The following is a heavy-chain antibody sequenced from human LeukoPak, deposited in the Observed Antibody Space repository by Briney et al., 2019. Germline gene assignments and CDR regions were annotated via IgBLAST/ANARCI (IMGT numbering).Heavy chain of an antibody. CDR2: INHSGST. CDR3: ARARPLYSGSYYGPSPNNWFDP. V-gene: IGHV4-34*01. CDR1: GGSFSGYY. D-gene: IGHD1-26*01. Sequence: SETLSLTCAVYGGSFSGYYWSWIRQPPGKGLEWIGEINHSGSTNYNPSLKSRVTISVDTSKNQFSLKLSSVTAADMAVYYCARARPLYSGSYYGPSPNNWFDPWGQGTLVTVSS. J-gene: IGHJ5*02.